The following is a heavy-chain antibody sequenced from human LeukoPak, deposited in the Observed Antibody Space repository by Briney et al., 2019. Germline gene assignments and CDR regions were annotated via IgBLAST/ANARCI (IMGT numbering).Heavy chain of an antibody. J-gene: IGHJ6*02. CDR2: INPNSGGT. V-gene: IGHV1-2*02. CDR1: GYTFSGNY. CDR3: ARDHCASTGCYEDYYYGLDV. D-gene: IGHD2-2*01. Sequence: ASVKVSCKASGYTFSGNYIQWVRRAPGQGLEWMGWINPNSGGTNYAQNFQGRVTVTRDTSISTVYMELSRLTSDDTAVYYCARDHCASTGCYEDYYYGLDVWGQGTTVTVSS.